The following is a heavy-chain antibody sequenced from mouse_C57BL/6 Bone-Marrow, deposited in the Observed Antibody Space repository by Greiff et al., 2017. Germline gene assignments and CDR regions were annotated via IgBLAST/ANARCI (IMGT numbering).Heavy chain of an antibody. CDR3: AREGTMIWYFDV. CDR2: ISDGGSYN. Sequence: EVMLVESGGGLVKPGGSLKLSCAASGFTFSSYAMSWVRQTPEKRQEWVATISDGGSYNYYPDNVKGRFTISRDNANNNLYLQMSHLKSEDTAMYYCAREGTMIWYFDVWGTGPTGTISS. CDR1: GFTFSSYA. J-gene: IGHJ1*03. D-gene: IGHD2-4*01. V-gene: IGHV5-4*01.